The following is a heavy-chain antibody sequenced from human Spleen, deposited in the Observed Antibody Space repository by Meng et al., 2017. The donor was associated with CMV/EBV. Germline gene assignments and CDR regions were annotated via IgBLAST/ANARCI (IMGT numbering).Heavy chain of an antibody. V-gene: IGHV3-21*01. J-gene: IGHJ4*02. CDR2: ISSSSSYI. CDR3: ARRLLWFGEYDY. Sequence: GGSLRLSCAASGFTFSSYSMNWVRQAPGKGLEWVSSISSSSSYIYYADSVKGRFTISRDNAKNSLYLQMNSLRAEDTAVYYCARRLLWFGEYDYWGQGTLVTVSS. D-gene: IGHD3-10*01. CDR1: GFTFSSYS.